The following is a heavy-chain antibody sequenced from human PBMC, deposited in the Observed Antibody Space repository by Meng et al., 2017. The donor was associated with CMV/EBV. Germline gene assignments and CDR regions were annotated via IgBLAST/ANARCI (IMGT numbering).Heavy chain of an antibody. V-gene: IGHV3-33*06. Sequence: GGSLRLSCAASGFTFSSYGMHWVRQAPGKGLEWVAVIWYDGSNKYYADSVKGRLTISRDNSKNTLYLQMNSLRAEDTAVYYCAKELVTYYYDSSGWDYWGQGTLVTVSS. D-gene: IGHD3-22*01. CDR1: GFTFSSYG. CDR3: AKELVTYYYDSSGWDY. CDR2: IWYDGSNK. J-gene: IGHJ4*02.